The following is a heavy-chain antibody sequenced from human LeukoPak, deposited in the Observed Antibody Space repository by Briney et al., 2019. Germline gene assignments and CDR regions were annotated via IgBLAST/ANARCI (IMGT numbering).Heavy chain of an antibody. D-gene: IGHD4-17*01. CDR2: IYPNSGGT. J-gene: IGHJ4*02. Sequence: ASVTVSFKASVYTFTCHYMHWVRQAPGQGLEWMGWIYPNSGGTNYAQKFQGRVTITRDTSISTAYMELMRLKSDDTAMYYCARVVGFGDYPFDYWGQGTLVTVSS. CDR3: ARVVGFGDYPFDY. V-gene: IGHV1-2*02. CDR1: VYTFTCHY.